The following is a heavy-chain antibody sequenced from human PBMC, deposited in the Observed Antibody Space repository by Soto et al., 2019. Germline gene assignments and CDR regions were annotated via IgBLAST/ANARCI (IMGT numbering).Heavy chain of an antibody. J-gene: IGHJ5*02. Sequence: SETLSLTCNVSGGSISSSRSYWAWIRQPPGKGLEWIANIFYSGSTYYNPSLASRVTVSVDTSKNQFSLKLSSVTAADTAVYYCERQPTTADIDLWFEPWGQGTLVTVSS. D-gene: IGHD2-2*01. CDR2: IFYSGST. V-gene: IGHV4-39*01. CDR3: ERQPTTADIDLWFEP. CDR1: GGSISSSRSY.